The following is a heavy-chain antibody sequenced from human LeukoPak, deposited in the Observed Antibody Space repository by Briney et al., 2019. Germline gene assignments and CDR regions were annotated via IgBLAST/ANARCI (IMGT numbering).Heavy chain of an antibody. D-gene: IGHD3-22*01. Sequence: ASVKVSCKASGDTFTSFGISWVRQAPGQGLEWMGWISAHNGNTNYAQKLQGRVTMTTDTSTSTAYMELRSLRSDDTAVYYCARDYYDSSGYTLFDYWGQGTLVTVSS. CDR1: GDTFTSFG. CDR2: ISAHNGNT. J-gene: IGHJ4*02. V-gene: IGHV1-18*01. CDR3: ARDYYDSSGYTLFDY.